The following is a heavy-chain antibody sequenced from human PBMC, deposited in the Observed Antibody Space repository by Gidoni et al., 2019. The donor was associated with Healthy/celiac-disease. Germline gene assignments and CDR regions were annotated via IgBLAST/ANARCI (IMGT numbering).Heavy chain of an antibody. V-gene: IGHV1-69*01. J-gene: IGHJ4*02. CDR1: GGTFSSSV. CDR3: ARSGVGDYYDSSGYDRYFDY. CDR2: IIPIFETG. Sequence: QVQLVQSGAEVKKPGSSVKVFCKASGGTFSSSVISWVRQAPGQGLEWMGGIIPIFETGNDEQKFKGRDTSTADESTSKAYRGRSSLRSEDTAVDDCARSGVGDYYDSSGYDRYFDYWGQGTLVTVSS. D-gene: IGHD3-22*01.